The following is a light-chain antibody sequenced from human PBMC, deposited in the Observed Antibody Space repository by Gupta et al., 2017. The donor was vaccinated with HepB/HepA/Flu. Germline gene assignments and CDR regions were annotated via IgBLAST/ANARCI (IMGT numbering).Light chain of an antibody. CDR2: SNN. J-gene: IGLJ3*02. V-gene: IGLV10-54*04. CDR1: SNNVGNQG. Sequence: QAGLTQPPSVSKGLRQTATLTCTGNSNNVGNQGAAWLQQHQGHPPKLLSYSNNNRPSGISERFSSSRSGNTDSLTITGLQPEDEADDDCSAWANSLSAHWVFGGGTKLTVL. CDR3: SAWANSLSAHWV.